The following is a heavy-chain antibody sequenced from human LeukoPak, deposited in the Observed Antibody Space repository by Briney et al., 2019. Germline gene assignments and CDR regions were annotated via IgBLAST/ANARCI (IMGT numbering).Heavy chain of an antibody. CDR1: GYTFTSYG. J-gene: IGHJ5*02. V-gene: IGHV1-18*01. CDR2: ISAYNGNT. Sequence: ASVKVSCKASGYTFTSYGISWVRQAPGQGLESMGWISAYNGNTNYAQNLQGRVTMTTDTSTSTAYMELRSLRSDDTAVYYCARGGGYCSSTSCYTGIIRGWFDPWGQGTLVTVSS. CDR3: ARGGGYCSSTSCYTGIIRGWFDP. D-gene: IGHD2-2*02.